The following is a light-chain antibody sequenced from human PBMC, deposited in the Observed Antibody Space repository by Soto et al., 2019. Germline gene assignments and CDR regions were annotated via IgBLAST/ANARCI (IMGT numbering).Light chain of an antibody. CDR2: EVI. CDR3: SSYTSSGTWV. Sequence: QSALTQPASVSGSPGQSITISCTGTSSDVGRYNYVYWYQQHPVKAPRLMIYEVINRPSGISNRFSGSKSGNTASLTISGLQTEDEADYYCSSYTSSGTWVFGGGTKLTVL. CDR1: SSDVGRYNY. V-gene: IGLV2-14*01. J-gene: IGLJ3*02.